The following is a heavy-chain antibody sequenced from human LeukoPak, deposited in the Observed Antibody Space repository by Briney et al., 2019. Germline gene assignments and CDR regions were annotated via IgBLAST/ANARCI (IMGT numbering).Heavy chain of an antibody. Sequence: SVKVSCKASGGTFSSYAISWVRQAPGQGLEWMGGIIPIFGTANYAQKFQGRVTITTDESTSTAYMELSSLRSEDTAVYYCAKSRPPWELGPSDYWGQGTLVTVSS. CDR2: IIPIFGTA. J-gene: IGHJ4*02. CDR1: GGTFSSYA. V-gene: IGHV1-69*05. CDR3: AKSRPPWELGPSDY. D-gene: IGHD1-26*01.